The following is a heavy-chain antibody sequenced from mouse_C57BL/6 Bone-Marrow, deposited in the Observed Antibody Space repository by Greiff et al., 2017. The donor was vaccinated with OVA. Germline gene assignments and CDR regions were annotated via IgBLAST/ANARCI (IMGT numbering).Heavy chain of an antibody. Sequence: QVQLQQSGAELVRPGASVKMSCKASGYTFTSYTMHWVKQRPGQGLEWIGYINPSSGYTKSNQKFKDKATLTADKSSSPAYMQLSILTSECSAVYYCARSGGLPYFDYWGQGTTLTVSS. D-gene: IGHD2-2*01. CDR2: INPSSGYT. J-gene: IGHJ2*01. CDR3: ARSGGLPYFDY. CDR1: GYTFTSYT. V-gene: IGHV1-4*01.